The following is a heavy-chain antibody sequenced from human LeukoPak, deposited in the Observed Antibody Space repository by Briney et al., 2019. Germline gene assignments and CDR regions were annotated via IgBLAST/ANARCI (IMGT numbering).Heavy chain of an antibody. V-gene: IGHV4-59*12. CDR2: IYYSGST. Sequence: SETLSLTCTVSGGSISSYYWSWIRQPPGKGLEWIGYIYYSGSTNYNPSLKSRVTISVDTSKNQFSLKLSSVTAADTAVYYCARWVRGQNHKRWFDPWGQGTLVTVSS. D-gene: IGHD1-14*01. CDR1: GGSISSYY. J-gene: IGHJ5*02. CDR3: ARWVRGQNHKRWFDP.